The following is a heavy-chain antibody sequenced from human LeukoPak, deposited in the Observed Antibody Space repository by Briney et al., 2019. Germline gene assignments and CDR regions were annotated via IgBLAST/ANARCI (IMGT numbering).Heavy chain of an antibody. CDR3: VRGRGRENPYYFDY. V-gene: IGHV3-23*01. Sequence: GGSLRLSCAASGFTFSSYEMSWVRQAPGKGLEWVSAISGSGGSTYYADSVKGRFTISRDNSKNTLYLQMNSLRAEDTAVYYCVRGRGRENPYYFDYWGQGTLVTVSS. CDR2: ISGSGGST. CDR1: GFTFSSYE. J-gene: IGHJ4*02. D-gene: IGHD5-24*01.